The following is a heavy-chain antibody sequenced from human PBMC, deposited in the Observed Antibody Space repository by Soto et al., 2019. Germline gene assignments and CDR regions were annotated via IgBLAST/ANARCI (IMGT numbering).Heavy chain of an antibody. J-gene: IGHJ4*02. CDR3: ARDEGYSSGSGPLEDY. V-gene: IGHV3-33*01. CDR2: IWYDGSNK. D-gene: IGHD6-19*01. Sequence: QVQLVESGGGVVQPGRSLRLSCAAYGFTFSSYGMHWVRQAPGKGLEWVAVIWYDGSNKYYADSVKGRFTISRDNSKNTLYLQMNSLRAEDTAVYYCARDEGYSSGSGPLEDYWGQGTLVTVSS. CDR1: GFTFSSYG.